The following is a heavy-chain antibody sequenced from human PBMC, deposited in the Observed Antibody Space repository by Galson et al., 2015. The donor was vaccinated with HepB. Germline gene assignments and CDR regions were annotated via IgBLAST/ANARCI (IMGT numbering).Heavy chain of an antibody. J-gene: IGHJ4*02. V-gene: IGHV5-10-1*01. CDR2: IDPSDSYT. CDR3: ARHRMTGYYYYFES. Sequence: QSGAEVKKPGESLRISCKGSGYSFITYWISWVRQMPGKGLEWMGRIDPSDSYTTYSPSFQGHVTMSADKSISIVYLQWNSLEASDTAIYYCARHRMTGYYYYFESWGQGTLVTVSS. CDR1: GYSFITYW. D-gene: IGHD2/OR15-2a*01.